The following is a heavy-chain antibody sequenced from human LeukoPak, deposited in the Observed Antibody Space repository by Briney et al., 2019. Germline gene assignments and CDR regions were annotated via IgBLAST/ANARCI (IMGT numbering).Heavy chain of an antibody. V-gene: IGHV3-23*01. J-gene: IGHJ5*02. CDR2: ITGTGGST. CDR3: ATRGYCSGTSCYAPQP. CDR1: GFTFSSYA. Sequence: GGSLRLSCAASGFTFSSYAMSWVRQAPGRGLEWVSAITGTGGSTYYADSVKGRFTISRDNSKNTLYLQMNSLRAEDTAVYYCATRGYCSGTSCYAPQPWGQGTLVTVSS. D-gene: IGHD2-2*01.